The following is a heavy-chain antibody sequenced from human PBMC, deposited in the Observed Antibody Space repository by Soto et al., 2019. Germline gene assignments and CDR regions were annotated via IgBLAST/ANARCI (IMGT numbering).Heavy chain of an antibody. CDR2: IFHTGST. Sequence: QVQLRESGPGLVKPSETLSLTCAISGGSISSNHWWSWVRQPPGKGLEWIGQIFHTGSTYHNSSLKSRLTSSIDKSNDQFSLMLTSVTAADTAVYFCARTYCSNTVCPHDYWGQGTLVTVSS. CDR1: GGSISSNHW. D-gene: IGHD2-2*01. V-gene: IGHV4-4*02. CDR3: ARTYCSNTVCPHDY. J-gene: IGHJ4*02.